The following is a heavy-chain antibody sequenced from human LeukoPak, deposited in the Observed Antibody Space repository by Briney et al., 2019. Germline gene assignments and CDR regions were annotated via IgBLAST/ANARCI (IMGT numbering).Heavy chain of an antibody. Sequence: GGSLRLSCAASGFTFDDYGMSWVRQAPGKGLEWVSGINWNGGSTGYADSVKGRFTISRDNAKNSLYLQMNSLRAEDTALYYCARRALVGTGYYYYYMDVWGKGTTVTVSS. V-gene: IGHV3-20*04. CDR2: INWNGGST. D-gene: IGHD2-8*02. CDR1: GFTFDDYG. J-gene: IGHJ6*03. CDR3: ARRALVGTGYYYYYMDV.